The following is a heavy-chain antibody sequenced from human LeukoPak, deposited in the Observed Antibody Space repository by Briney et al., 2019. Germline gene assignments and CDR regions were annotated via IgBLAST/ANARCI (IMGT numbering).Heavy chain of an antibody. D-gene: IGHD2-15*01. V-gene: IGHV4-39*06. J-gene: IGHJ5*02. CDR3: ARDAHCTGVSCYSPYNWFDP. Sequence: SETLSLTCTVSGGSISSSSYDWGWIRQPPGKGLEWIGSIDFSGTTYYNPSLQSRVTISVDTAKNQFPLKVTSVTAADTAAYYCARDAHCTGVSCYSPYNWFDPWGQGTLVTVSS. CDR2: IDFSGTT. CDR1: GGSISSSSYD.